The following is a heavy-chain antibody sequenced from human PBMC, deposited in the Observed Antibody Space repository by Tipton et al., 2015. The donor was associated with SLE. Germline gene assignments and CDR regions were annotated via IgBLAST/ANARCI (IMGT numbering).Heavy chain of an antibody. CDR3: ARGEGIAVAGTLFRENYFDY. CDR1: GGSISSSNW. J-gene: IGHJ4*02. CDR2: IYHSGST. Sequence: TLSLTCAVSGGSISSSNWWSWVRQPPGKGLEWIGEIYHSGSTNYNPSLKSRVTISVDTSKNQFSLKLSSVTAADTAVYYCARGEGIAVAGTLFRENYFDYWGQGTLVTVSS. D-gene: IGHD6-19*01. V-gene: IGHV4-4*02.